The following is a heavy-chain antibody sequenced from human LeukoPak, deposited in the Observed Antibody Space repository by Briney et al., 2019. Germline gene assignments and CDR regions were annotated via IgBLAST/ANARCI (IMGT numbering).Heavy chain of an antibody. CDR2: ISWNSGSI. J-gene: IGHJ4*02. CDR1: GFTFDDYA. V-gene: IGHV3-9*01. D-gene: IGHD6-19*01. CDR3: AKGAYRSGWYYFDY. Sequence: GGSLRLSCAASGFTFDDYAMHWVRQAPGKGLEWVSGISWNSGSIGYADSVKGRFTISRDNAKNSLYLQMNSLRAEDTALYYCAKGAYRSGWYYFDYWGQGTLVTVSS.